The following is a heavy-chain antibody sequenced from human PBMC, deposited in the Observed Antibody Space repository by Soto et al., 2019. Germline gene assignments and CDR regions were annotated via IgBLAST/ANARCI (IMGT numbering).Heavy chain of an antibody. J-gene: IGHJ4*02. CDR2: IYYSGST. Sequence: QLQLQESGPGLVKPSETLSLTCTVSGGSISSSSYYWGWIRQPPGKGLEWIGSIYYSGSTYYNPSLKSRVTISVDTSKNQFSLKLSSVTAADTAVYYCARRRSGGSCYIDYWGQGTLVTVSS. V-gene: IGHV4-39*01. CDR3: ARRRSGGSCYIDY. D-gene: IGHD2-15*01. CDR1: GGSISSSSYY.